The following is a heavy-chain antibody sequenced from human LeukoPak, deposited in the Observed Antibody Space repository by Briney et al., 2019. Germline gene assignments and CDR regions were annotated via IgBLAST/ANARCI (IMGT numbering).Heavy chain of an antibody. CDR3: AREGRELRYFDWLPIGDYYFDY. V-gene: IGHV1-18*01. CDR2: ISAYNGNT. J-gene: IGHJ4*02. Sequence: ASVKVSCKASGYTFTSYGISWVRQAPGQGLEWMGWISAYNGNTNYAQKLQGRVTMTTDTSTSTAYMELRSLRSDDTAVYYCAREGRELRYFDWLPIGDYYFDYWGQGTLVTVSP. CDR1: GYTFTSYG. D-gene: IGHD3-9*01.